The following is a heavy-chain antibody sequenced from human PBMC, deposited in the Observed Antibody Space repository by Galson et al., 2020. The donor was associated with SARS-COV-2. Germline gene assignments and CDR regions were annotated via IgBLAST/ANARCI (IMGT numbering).Heavy chain of an antibody. CDR2: PYSSGST. CDR1: GGSIGSGSYY. V-gene: IGHV4-61*02. Sequence: SETLSLTCTVSGGSIGSGSYYWNWIRQPAGKGLEWIGRPYSSGSTKYNPSLKSRVTITMDTSQNRFSLKLTSVTAADTAVYYCARDPGYGAVDYWGQGTLVTVSS. J-gene: IGHJ4*02. D-gene: IGHD5-12*01. CDR3: ARDPGYGAVDY.